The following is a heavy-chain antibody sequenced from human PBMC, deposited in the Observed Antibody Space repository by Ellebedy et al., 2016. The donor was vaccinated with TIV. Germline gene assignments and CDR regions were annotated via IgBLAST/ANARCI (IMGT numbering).Heavy chain of an antibody. Sequence: GGSLRLSXAASGFTFSSYAMSWVRQAPGKGLEWVAVISYDGSNKYYADSVKGRFTISRDNSKNTLYLQMNSLRAEDTAVYYCAKDMPAGAYYYDSSGYSEIDYWGQGTLVTVSS. V-gene: IGHV3-30-3*01. CDR3: AKDMPAGAYYYDSSGYSEIDY. D-gene: IGHD3-22*01. CDR2: ISYDGSNK. J-gene: IGHJ4*02. CDR1: GFTFSSYA.